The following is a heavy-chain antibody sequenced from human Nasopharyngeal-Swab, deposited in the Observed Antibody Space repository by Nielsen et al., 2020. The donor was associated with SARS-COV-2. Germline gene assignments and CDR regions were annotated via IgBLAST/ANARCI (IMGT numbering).Heavy chain of an antibody. J-gene: IGHJ4*02. CDR2: ISGSGRST. V-gene: IGHV3-23*01. Sequence: GESLKISCAASGFTFSDYAMSWVRQAPGKGLEWVSGISGSGRSTYYADSVKGRFTISRDNSRNTLFLQMNDLRAEDTAIYYCAKDLDYYNISIGFFSDYWGQGTLVTVSS. D-gene: IGHD3-9*01. CDR1: GFTFSDYA. CDR3: AKDLDYYNISIGFFSDY.